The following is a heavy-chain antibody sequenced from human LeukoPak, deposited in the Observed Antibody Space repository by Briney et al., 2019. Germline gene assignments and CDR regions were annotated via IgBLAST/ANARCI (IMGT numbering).Heavy chain of an antibody. CDR3: ARAHHDIAVAGSPPYDMDV. D-gene: IGHD6-19*01. J-gene: IGHJ6*02. Sequence: PGGSLRLSCAASGFTFSSYAMSWVRQAPGKGLEWVSAISGSGGSTYYADSVKGRFTISRDNAKNSLYLQMHSLRAEDTALYYCARAHHDIAVAGSPPYDMDVWGQGTTATVSS. CDR2: ISGSGGST. CDR1: GFTFSSYA. V-gene: IGHV3-23*01.